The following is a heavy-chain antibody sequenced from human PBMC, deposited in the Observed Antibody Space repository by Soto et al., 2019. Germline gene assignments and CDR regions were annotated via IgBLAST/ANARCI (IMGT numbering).Heavy chain of an antibody. J-gene: IGHJ6*02. D-gene: IGHD1-20*01. CDR1: EFTFSSYA. CDR3: ARAQKQYNWNYYGMDV. CDR2: ISYDGSNK. V-gene: IGHV3-30-3*01. Sequence: QVQLVESGGGVVQPGRSLRLSCAASEFTFSSYAMHWVRQAPGKGLEWVAVISYDGSNKYYADSVKGRFTISRDNSKNTLYLQMNSLRAEDTAVYYCARAQKQYNWNYYGMDVWGQGTTVTVSS.